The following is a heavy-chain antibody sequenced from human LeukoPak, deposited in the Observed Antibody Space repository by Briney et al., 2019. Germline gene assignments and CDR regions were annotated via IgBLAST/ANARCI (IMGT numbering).Heavy chain of an antibody. CDR1: GGSISSSSYS. D-gene: IGHD3-16*01. CDR2: IYYSGST. CDR3: ARISYGYFQH. V-gene: IGHV4-39*01. Sequence: SETLSLTCTVSGGSISSSSYSWGWIRQPPGKGLEWIGSIYYSGSTYYNPSLKSRVTISVDTSKNQFSLKLSSVTAADTAVYYCARISYGYFQHWGQGTLVTVSS. J-gene: IGHJ1*01.